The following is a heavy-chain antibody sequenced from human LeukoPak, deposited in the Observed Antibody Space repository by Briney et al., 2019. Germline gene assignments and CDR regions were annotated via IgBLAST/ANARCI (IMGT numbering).Heavy chain of an antibody. D-gene: IGHD6-19*01. J-gene: IGHJ4*02. Sequence: ASVKVSCKASGYTFTTYDINWVRQAPGQGREGMGWISAYNDKTNYAQKFQGRVTMTTDTSTSTAYMELRSLRSDDTAVYYCARGAGGFGGWPRPFDYWGQGTLVTVSS. CDR3: ARGAGGFGGWPRPFDY. V-gene: IGHV1-18*01. CDR1: GYTFTTYD. CDR2: ISAYNDKT.